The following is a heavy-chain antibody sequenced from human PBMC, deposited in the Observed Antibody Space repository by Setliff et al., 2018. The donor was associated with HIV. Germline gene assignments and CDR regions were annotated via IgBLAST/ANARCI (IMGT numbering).Heavy chain of an antibody. CDR3: ARGPPEYCTSTSCYRFDY. D-gene: IGHD2-2*01. V-gene: IGHV4-34*01. J-gene: IGHJ4*02. CDR2: INHSGST. Sequence: SETLSLTCAVYGGSFSGYYWSWIRQPPGKGLEWIGEINHSGSTTYNPSLKSRVTISVDTSKNQFSLRVNSLNDADTAVYYCARGPPEYCTSTSCYRFDYWGQGTLVTVS. CDR1: GGSFSGYY.